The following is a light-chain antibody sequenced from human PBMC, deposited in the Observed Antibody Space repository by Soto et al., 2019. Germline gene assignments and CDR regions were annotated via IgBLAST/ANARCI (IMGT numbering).Light chain of an antibody. Sequence: DIQMTQSPSTLSASVGDRVSIPCRASQSVGNSLAWYQQRPGKAPKLLIFDASTLESGVPSKFSGSGSDTEFTFTISSLQPDDSATYYCQQYNTYGLTFGGGTKVDI. V-gene: IGKV1-5*01. CDR2: DAS. CDR1: QSVGNS. J-gene: IGKJ4*02. CDR3: QQYNTYGLT.